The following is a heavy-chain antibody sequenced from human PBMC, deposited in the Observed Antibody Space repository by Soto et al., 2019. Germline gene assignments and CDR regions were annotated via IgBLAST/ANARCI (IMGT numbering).Heavy chain of an antibody. V-gene: IGHV4-59*01. D-gene: IGHD1-7*01. J-gene: IGHJ4*02. CDR3: ARAIGTTSDY. CDR1: GGSLSSYY. CDR2: IYYTGNT. Sequence: SETLSLTCTVSGGSLSSYYWSWIRQPPGKGLEWIGYIYYTGNTKSNPSLKSRVTISIDTSKNQFSLKLRSVTAADTAVYYCARAIGTTSDYWGPGTLVTVSS.